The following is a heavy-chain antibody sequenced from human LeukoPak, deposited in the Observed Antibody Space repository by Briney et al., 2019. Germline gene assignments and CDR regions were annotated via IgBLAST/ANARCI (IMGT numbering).Heavy chain of an antibody. Sequence: SSVKVSCKASGGTFSSYAISWVRQAPGQGLEWMGGIIPIFGTANYAQKFQGRVTITTDESTSTAYMELSSLRSEDTAVYYCARYPDYGDYWFDPWGQGTLVTVSS. CDR1: GGTFSSYA. J-gene: IGHJ5*02. CDR3: ARYPDYGDYWFDP. D-gene: IGHD4-17*01. CDR2: IIPIFGTA. V-gene: IGHV1-69*05.